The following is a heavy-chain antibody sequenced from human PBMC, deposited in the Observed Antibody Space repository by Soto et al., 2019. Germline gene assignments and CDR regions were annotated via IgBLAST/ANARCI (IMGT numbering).Heavy chain of an antibody. CDR2: ISGSGGST. V-gene: IGHV3-23*01. CDR1: GFTFSSYA. J-gene: IGHJ4*02. Sequence: PGGSLRLSCAASGFTFSSYAMSWVRQAPGKWLEWVSAISGSGGSTYYADSVKGRFTISRDNSKHTLYLQMNSLRGEDTAVYYCARGSDIFDYWGQGSLVTVSS. CDR3: ARGSDIFDY.